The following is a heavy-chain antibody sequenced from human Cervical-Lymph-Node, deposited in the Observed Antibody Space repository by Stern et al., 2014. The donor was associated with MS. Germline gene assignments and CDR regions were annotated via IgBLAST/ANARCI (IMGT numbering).Heavy chain of an antibody. CDR2: VNPNNGGT. CDR1: GYTFTAYY. D-gene: IGHD2-21*01. CDR3: ARGPNEHWGGHYNSNGMDV. V-gene: IGHV1-2*02. Sequence: VQLVESGAEVKTPGSSVKVSCKASGYTFTAYYLPWVRQAPGQGLAWMGWVNPNNGGTSYAPKFNGRVTMAGEPSTSTAFMELSTLTSDDTAFYYCARGPNEHWGGHYNSNGMDVWGQGTTVIVSS. J-gene: IGHJ6*02.